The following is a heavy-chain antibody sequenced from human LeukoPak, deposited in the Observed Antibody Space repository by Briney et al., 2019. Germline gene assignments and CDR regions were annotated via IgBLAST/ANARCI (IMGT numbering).Heavy chain of an antibody. D-gene: IGHD6-13*01. Sequence: PGGSLRLSCAASGFTFSSYAMHWVRQAPGKGLQWVAVISYDGSNKYYADSVKGRFTISRDNSKNTLYLQMNSLRAEDTAVYYCASAGYSSSWYGSHWGQGTLVTVSS. V-gene: IGHV3-30-3*01. CDR3: ASAGYSSSWYGSH. J-gene: IGHJ4*02. CDR1: GFTFSSYA. CDR2: ISYDGSNK.